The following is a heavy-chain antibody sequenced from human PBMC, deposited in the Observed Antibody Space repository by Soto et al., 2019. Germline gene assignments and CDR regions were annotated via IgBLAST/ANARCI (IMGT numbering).Heavy chain of an antibody. J-gene: IGHJ4*02. Sequence: PSETLSLTCGVSGDSISPSYWTWIRQPPGKGLEWIGYIYHSGSTYYNPSLKSRVTISVDTSKNQFSLKLSSVTAADTAVYYCARDSYGYNYFDYWGQGTLVTVSS. D-gene: IGHD5-18*01. CDR3: ARDSYGYNYFDY. V-gene: IGHV4-59*06. CDR2: IYHSGST. CDR1: GDSISPSY.